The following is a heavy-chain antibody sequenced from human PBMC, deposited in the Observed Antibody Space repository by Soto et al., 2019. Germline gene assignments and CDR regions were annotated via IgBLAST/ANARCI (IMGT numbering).Heavy chain of an antibody. CDR1: GYTFTSYY. CDR2: INPSGGST. Sequence: ASVKVSCKASGYTFTSYYMHWVRQAPGQGLEWMGIINPSGGSTSYAQKFQGRVTMTRDTSTSTVYMELSSLRSEDTAVYYCARALRPRQGAANLYYYYGMDVWGQGTTVTVSS. V-gene: IGHV1-46*01. CDR3: ARALRPRQGAANLYYYYGMDV. D-gene: IGHD2-15*01. J-gene: IGHJ6*02.